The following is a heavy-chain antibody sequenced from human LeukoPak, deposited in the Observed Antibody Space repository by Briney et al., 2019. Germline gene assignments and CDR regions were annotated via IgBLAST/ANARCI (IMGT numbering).Heavy chain of an antibody. CDR1: GFTFSSYA. D-gene: IGHD2-2*01. CDR3: ARDCSSTSCSAGGMDV. J-gene: IGHJ6*02. Sequence: GGSLRLSCAASGFTFSSYAMSWVRQAPGKGLEWVSAISGSGGSTYYADSVKGRFTISRDNSKNTLYLQMNSLRAEDTAVYYCARDCSSTSCSAGGMDVWGQGTTVTVSS. V-gene: IGHV3-23*01. CDR2: ISGSGGST.